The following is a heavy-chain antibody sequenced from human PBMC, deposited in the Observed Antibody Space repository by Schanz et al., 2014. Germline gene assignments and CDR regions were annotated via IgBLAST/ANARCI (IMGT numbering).Heavy chain of an antibody. J-gene: IGHJ5*02. Sequence: VQLEQSGAEVKKPGSSVKVSCKASGGTFSSFGINWVRQAPGQGLEWMGRIIPSLGLAKYEQKFQDKVTITADTSATTAYMELSGLRSEDTDVYYGARDRLECGAECYSVEVFETWGQGTLVIVSS. CDR3: ARDRLECGAECYSVEVFET. CDR1: GGTFSSFG. CDR2: IIPSLGLA. D-gene: IGHD2-21*01. V-gene: IGHV1-69*04.